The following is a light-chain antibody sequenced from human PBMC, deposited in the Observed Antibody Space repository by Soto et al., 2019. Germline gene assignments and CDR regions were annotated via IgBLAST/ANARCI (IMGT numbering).Light chain of an antibody. V-gene: IGLV2-8*01. CDR1: GNDVGDNY. CDR3: SEYAGSNNFV. CDR2: EVS. J-gene: IGLJ1*01. Sequence: QSVLTQPPSASGSPGQSFTISCPGPGNDVGDNYVSWYQQHLVKAPKLIIYEVSQRPSAVPDRFSGSKSGTTASLTVYRIQTENEANYYCSEYAGSNNFVFGSGTKVTVL.